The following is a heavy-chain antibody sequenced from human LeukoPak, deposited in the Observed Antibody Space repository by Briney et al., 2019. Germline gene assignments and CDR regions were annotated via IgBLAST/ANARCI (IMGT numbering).Heavy chain of an antibody. Sequence: GGSLRLSCVGSGFRFSSYDMNWVRQAPGRGLEWLSYLTRTSSATWYADSVEGRFTIFRDNAKSSLYLQMNSLRVEDTAVYYCATGGSEYRSDWFDSWGQGILVNVAS. D-gene: IGHD5-18*01. J-gene: IGHJ5*01. V-gene: IGHV3-48*01. CDR1: GFRFSSYD. CDR3: ATGGSEYRSDWFDS. CDR2: LTRTSSAT.